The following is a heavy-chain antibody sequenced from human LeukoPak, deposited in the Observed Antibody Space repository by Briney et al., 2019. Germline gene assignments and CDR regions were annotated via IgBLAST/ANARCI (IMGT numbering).Heavy chain of an antibody. V-gene: IGHV3-43*02. J-gene: IGHJ4*02. CDR1: GRTFHDYA. CDR3: AKESGKFDY. Sequence: GGSLRLSCVASGRTFHDYAMHWVRQAPGKGLEWVSLISADGGSTFYADSVRGRFSISRDNSKNSLYLQMNSLRTEDTAMYYCAKESGKFDYWGQGTLVAVSS. CDR2: ISADGGST.